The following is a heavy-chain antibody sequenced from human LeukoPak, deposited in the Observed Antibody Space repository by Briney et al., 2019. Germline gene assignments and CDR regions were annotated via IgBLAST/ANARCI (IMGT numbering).Heavy chain of an antibody. CDR1: GFTFSSYW. CDR3: ARDEGGSGWYGYYYYGMDV. V-gene: IGHV3-7*01. CDR2: IKQDGSEK. Sequence: GGSLRLSCAASGFTFSSYWMSWVRQAPGKGLEWVANIKQDGSEKYYVDSVKGRFTISRDNAENSLYLQMNSLRAEDTAVYYCARDEGGSGWYGYYYYGMDVWGQGTMVTVSS. D-gene: IGHD6-19*01. J-gene: IGHJ6*02.